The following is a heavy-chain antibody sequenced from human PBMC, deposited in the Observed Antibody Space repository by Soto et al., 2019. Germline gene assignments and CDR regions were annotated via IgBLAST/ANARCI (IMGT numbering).Heavy chain of an antibody. CDR2: INHSGST. D-gene: IGHD6-19*01. CDR1: GGSFSGYY. CDR3: GRVGQQGLAYYFDY. J-gene: IGHJ4*02. Sequence: SETLSLTCAVYGGSFSGYYWSWIRQPPGKGLEWIGEINHSGSTNYNPSLKSRVTISVDTSKNQFSLKLSSVTAADKAVYYCGRVGQQGLAYYFDYGGQGTLVTVSS. V-gene: IGHV4-34*01.